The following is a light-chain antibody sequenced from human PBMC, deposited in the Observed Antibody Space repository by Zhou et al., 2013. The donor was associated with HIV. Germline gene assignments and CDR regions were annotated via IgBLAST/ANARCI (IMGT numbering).Light chain of an antibody. Sequence: DIQMTQSPSSLSASVGDRVTITCRASQSISSYLNWYQQKPGKAPKLLIYAASSLQSGVPSRFSGSGSGTEFTLTISSLQPEDFATYYCLQHNSQPLTFGGGTKVEIK. CDR2: AAS. J-gene: IGKJ4*01. CDR1: QSISSY. CDR3: LQHNSQPLT. V-gene: IGKV1-17*01.